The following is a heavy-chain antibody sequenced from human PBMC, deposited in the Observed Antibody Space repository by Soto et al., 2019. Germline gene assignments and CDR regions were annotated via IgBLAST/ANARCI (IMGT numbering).Heavy chain of an antibody. J-gene: IGHJ2*01. CDR2: IGTTGDT. D-gene: IGHD3-10*01. CDR3: ARDAAYGSGRGPDWYFDL. Sequence: EVQLVESGGGLVQPGGSLRLSCAASGFTFSTYDMHWVRQVTGKGLEWVSAIGTTGDTYYPGSVKGRFTISRDYAKNSLYLQMKSLGAGDTAVYYGARDAAYGSGRGPDWYFDLWGRGTVVTVSS. CDR1: GFTFSTYD. V-gene: IGHV3-13*04.